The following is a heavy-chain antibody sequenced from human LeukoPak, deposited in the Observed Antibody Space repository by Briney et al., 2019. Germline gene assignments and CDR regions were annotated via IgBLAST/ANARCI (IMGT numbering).Heavy chain of an antibody. V-gene: IGHV3-23*01. D-gene: IGHD1-26*01. J-gene: IGHJ6*03. Sequence: GGSLRLSCASSGFTFKNSAMSWVRQAPGRGLEWVSTISGSRDNSYYADSVKGRFTISRDFSQNTLYLEMNSLTADDTALYYCAKVAEVGVTGYYYYMDVWGKGTTVTISS. CDR3: AKVAEVGVTGYYYYMDV. CDR2: ISGSRDNS. CDR1: GFTFKNSA.